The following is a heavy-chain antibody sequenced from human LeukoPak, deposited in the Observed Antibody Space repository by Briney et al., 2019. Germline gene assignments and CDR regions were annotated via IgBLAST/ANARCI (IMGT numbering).Heavy chain of an antibody. CDR3: ENWESPDY. CDR1: GFNFSIYA. CDR2: INAGGTNT. J-gene: IGHJ4*02. V-gene: IGHV3-23*01. Sequence: GGSLRLSCTASGFNFSIYAMTWVRQPPGKGLQWVSTINAGGTNTKYADSVKGRFTISRDSSKSTLYLQMNSLRVKETAVYYCENWESPDYWGQGTLVTVSS. D-gene: IGHD1-26*01.